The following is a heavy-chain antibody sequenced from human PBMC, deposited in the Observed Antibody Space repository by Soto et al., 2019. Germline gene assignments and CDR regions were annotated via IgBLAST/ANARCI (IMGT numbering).Heavy chain of an antibody. CDR1: GFTFSNAW. CDR2: IKSKTDGGTT. Sequence: GGSLRLSCAASGFTFSNAWMNWVRQAPGKGLEWVGRIKSKTDGGTTDYAAPVKGRFTISRDDSKNTLYLQMNSLKTEDTAVYYCTTEGPDTAMVTFREYFQHWGQGTLVTVSS. D-gene: IGHD5-18*01. CDR3: TTEGPDTAMVTFREYFQH. V-gene: IGHV3-15*07. J-gene: IGHJ1*01.